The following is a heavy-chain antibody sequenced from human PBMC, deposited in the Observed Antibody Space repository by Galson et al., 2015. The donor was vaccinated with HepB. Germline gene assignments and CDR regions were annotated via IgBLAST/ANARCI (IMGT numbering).Heavy chain of an antibody. CDR3: AREGSDSSGYYQH. V-gene: IGHV1-46*01. J-gene: IGHJ4*02. D-gene: IGHD3-22*01. CDR1: GYTFSNYY. CDR2: INRSGAST. Sequence: SVKVSCKASGYTFSNYYMHWVRQAPGQGFEWMGIINRSGASTSYAQKFQGRVSMTWDTSTSTAYMELGGLTSEDTAVYYCAREGSDSSGYYQHWGQGSLVTVSS.